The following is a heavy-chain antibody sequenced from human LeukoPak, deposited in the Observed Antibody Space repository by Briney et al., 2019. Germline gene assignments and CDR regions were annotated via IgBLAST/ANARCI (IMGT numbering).Heavy chain of an antibody. V-gene: IGHV4-34*01. CDR3: AMGLEVFDY. D-gene: IGHD3/OR15-3a*01. J-gene: IGHJ4*02. CDR2: INHSGST. Sequence: SETLSLTYAVYGGSFSGYYWSWIRQPPGKGLEWIGEINHSGSTNYNPSLKSRVTISVDTSKNQCSLRLSSVTAADTAVYYCAMGLEVFDYWGQGTLVTVSS. CDR1: GGSFSGYY.